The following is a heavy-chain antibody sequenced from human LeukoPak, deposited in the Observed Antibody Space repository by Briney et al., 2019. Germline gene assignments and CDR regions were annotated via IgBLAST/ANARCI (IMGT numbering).Heavy chain of an antibody. Sequence: GASVKVSCKASGYTFTSYYMHWVRQAPGQGLEWMGIINPSGGSISYAQKFQGRVTMTRDTSTSTVYMELSSLRSEDTAVYYCARDYDIVVVTDTPDLYGMDVWGQGTTVTVSS. CDR1: GYTFTSYY. CDR2: INPSGGSI. D-gene: IGHD2-21*02. V-gene: IGHV1-46*01. J-gene: IGHJ6*02. CDR3: ARDYDIVVVTDTPDLYGMDV.